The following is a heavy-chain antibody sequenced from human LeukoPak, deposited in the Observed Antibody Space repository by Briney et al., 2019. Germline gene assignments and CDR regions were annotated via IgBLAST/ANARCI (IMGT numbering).Heavy chain of an antibody. CDR3: ARQHRSTAAGFDP. D-gene: IGHD4-17*01. CDR2: IYPDDSDT. J-gene: IGHJ5*02. Sequence: GESLKISCKGSGYSFTNYWIGGVRQMPGKGLEWMGVIYPDDSDTRYSPSFQGQVTMSADKSINTAYLQWTSLKASDTAMYYCARQHRSTAAGFDPWGQGTLVTVSS. CDR1: GYSFTNYW. V-gene: IGHV5-51*01.